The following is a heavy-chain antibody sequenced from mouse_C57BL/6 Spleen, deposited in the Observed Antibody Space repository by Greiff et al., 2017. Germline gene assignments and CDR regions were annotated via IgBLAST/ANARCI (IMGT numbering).Heavy chain of an antibody. D-gene: IGHD3-2*02. V-gene: IGHV5-6*01. CDR1: GFTFSSYG. Sequence: EVQGVESGGDLVKPGGSLKLSCAASGFTFSSYGMSWVRQTPDERLEWVATISSGGSYTYYPDSVKGRFTISRDNAKNTLYLQMSRLKSEDTAMYYCARQPDSSSYFDYWGQGTTLTVSS. CDR3: ARQPDSSSYFDY. J-gene: IGHJ2*01. CDR2: ISSGGSYT.